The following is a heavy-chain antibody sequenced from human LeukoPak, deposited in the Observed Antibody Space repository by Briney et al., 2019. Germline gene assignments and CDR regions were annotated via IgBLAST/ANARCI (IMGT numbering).Heavy chain of an antibody. CDR1: GFTFSSYE. D-gene: IGHD6-6*01. CDR2: ISGRGSTT. Sequence: GGSLRLSCGASGFTFSSYEMNWVRQAPGKGLEWVSYISGRGSTTYYANSVKGRFTISRDNAKNSLYLQMNSLRAEDTAVYYCARTYYSSSSYLFDNWGQGTLVTVSS. J-gene: IGHJ4*02. V-gene: IGHV3-48*03. CDR3: ARTYYSSSSYLFDN.